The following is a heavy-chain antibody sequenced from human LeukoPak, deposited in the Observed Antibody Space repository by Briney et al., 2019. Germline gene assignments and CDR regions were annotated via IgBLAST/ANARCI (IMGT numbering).Heavy chain of an antibody. D-gene: IGHD4-17*01. CDR1: GYTFTGYY. Sequence: ASVKVSCKASGYTFTGYYMHWVRQAPGQGLEWMGWINTNNGGTNYAQKFQGRVTMPRDTSIRTAYMELSRLRSDDTAVYYCARGSDYEDAFDIWGQGTMVTVSS. J-gene: IGHJ3*02. V-gene: IGHV1-2*02. CDR2: INTNNGGT. CDR3: ARGSDYEDAFDI.